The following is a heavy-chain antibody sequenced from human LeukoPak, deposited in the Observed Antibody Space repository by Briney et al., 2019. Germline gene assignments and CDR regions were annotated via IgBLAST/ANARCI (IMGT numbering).Heavy chain of an antibody. D-gene: IGHD3-22*01. CDR3: ARDLGYYDSSGQFDY. Sequence: ASVKVSCKASGYTFTSYGISWVRQAPGQGLEWMGWISAYNGNTNYAQKLQGRVTMTTDTSTSTAYMELRSLRSDDTAVYYCARDLGYYDSSGQFDYWGQGTLVTVSS. V-gene: IGHV1-18*01. CDR2: ISAYNGNT. J-gene: IGHJ4*02. CDR1: GYTFTSYG.